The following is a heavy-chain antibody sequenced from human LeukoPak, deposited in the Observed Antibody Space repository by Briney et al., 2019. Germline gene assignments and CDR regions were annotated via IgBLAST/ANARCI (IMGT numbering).Heavy chain of an antibody. D-gene: IGHD3-10*01. J-gene: IGHJ6*03. V-gene: IGHV4-59*01. CDR3: ARTTMVRGTYYMDV. Sequence: SETLSLTCTVSGGSINSYYWTWIRQPPGKGLEWIGNIYNSGNTNYNPSLKSRVTISVDTSKNQFSLKLGSVTAADTAVYYCARTTMVRGTYYMDVWGKGTTVTVSS. CDR2: IYNSGNT. CDR1: GGSINSYY.